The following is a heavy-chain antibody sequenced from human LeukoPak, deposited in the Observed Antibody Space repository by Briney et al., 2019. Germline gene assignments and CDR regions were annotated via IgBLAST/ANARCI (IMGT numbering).Heavy chain of an antibody. CDR1: GFTVSSDY. CDR2: IYSGGST. J-gene: IGHJ2*01. D-gene: IGHD4-11*01. CDR3: ARCPVTTHWYFDL. V-gene: IGHV3-66*01. Sequence: GGSLRLSCAASGFTVSSDYMSWVRQAPGKGLEWVSIIYSGGSTYYADSVKGRFTISRDNSKNTLYLQMNSLRAEDTAVYYCARCPVTTHWYFDLWGRGTLVTVSS.